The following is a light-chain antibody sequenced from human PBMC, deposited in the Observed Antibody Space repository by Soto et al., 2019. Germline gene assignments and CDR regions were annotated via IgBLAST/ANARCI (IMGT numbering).Light chain of an antibody. CDR2: AAS. CDR3: QTYDKAPWT. J-gene: IGKJ1*01. V-gene: IGKV1-27*01. Sequence: DIQMTQSPSSLSASVGDRVTITCRASRGIYTHLAWYQQKPGNAPKLLIYAASTLQSVVPSRFSASGSGTDFILTISALQSEDVGTYFCQTYDKAPWTFGPGTKVDIK. CDR1: RGIYTH.